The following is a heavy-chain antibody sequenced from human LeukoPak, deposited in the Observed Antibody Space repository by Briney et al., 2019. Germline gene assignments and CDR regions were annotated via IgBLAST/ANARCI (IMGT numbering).Heavy chain of an antibody. V-gene: IGHV4-4*09. J-gene: IGHJ3*02. D-gene: IGHD3-10*01. CDR2: IYTSGST. Sequence: PSETLSLTCTVSGGSISSYYWNWIRQPPGKGLEWIGYIYTSGSTNYNPSLKSRVTISVDTSKNQFSLKLSSVTAADTAVYYCAGYGSGSYGAAFDIWGQGTMVTVSS. CDR1: GGSISSYY. CDR3: AGYGSGSYGAAFDI.